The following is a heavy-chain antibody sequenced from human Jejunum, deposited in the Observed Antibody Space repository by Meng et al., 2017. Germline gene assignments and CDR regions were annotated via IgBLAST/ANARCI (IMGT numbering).Heavy chain of an antibody. V-gene: IGHV3-21*06. CDR1: ALTFTTYT. J-gene: IGHJ3*01. CDR3: AREDGVVGATSAFDV. D-gene: IGHD1-26*01. CDR2: INGRSNYI. Sequence: GGFLRFSCAASALTFTTYTMSWARQDPGKGLEWFSSINGRSNYIYYADSVKGRFTISRDNAKNSLYLQMKSLRAEDTAVYYCAREDGVVGATSAFDVWGQGTMVTVSS.